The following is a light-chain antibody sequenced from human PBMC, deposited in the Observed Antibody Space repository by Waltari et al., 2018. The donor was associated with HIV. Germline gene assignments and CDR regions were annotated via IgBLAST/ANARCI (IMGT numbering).Light chain of an antibody. J-gene: IGLJ2*01. V-gene: IGLV2-14*03. Sequence: QSALTQSASVSGSPGQSITISCTGTGSDIGGYNYVSWYQQQPGKAPKLLIYDGTDRPSGISDRFSGSKSGNTASLTISGLQAEDEADYYCSSYTISSTVVFGGGTKLTVL. CDR2: DGT. CDR3: SSYTISSTVV. CDR1: GSDIGGYNY.